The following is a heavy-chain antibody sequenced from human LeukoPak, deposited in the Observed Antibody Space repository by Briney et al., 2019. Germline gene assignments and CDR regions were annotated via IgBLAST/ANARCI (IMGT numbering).Heavy chain of an antibody. J-gene: IGHJ3*02. CDR1: GGSFSGYY. V-gene: IGHV4-34*01. CDR2: INHSGST. D-gene: IGHD6-19*01. CDR3: AGGSSGWYLVWAFDI. Sequence: PSETLSLTCAVYGGSFSGYYWSWIRQPPGKGLEWIGEINHSGSTNYNPSLKSRVTISVDTSKNQFSLKLSSVTAADTAVYYCAGGSSGWYLVWAFDIWGQGTMVTVSS.